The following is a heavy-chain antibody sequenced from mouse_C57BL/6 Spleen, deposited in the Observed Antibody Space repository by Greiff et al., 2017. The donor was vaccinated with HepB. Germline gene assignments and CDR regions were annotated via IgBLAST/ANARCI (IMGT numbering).Heavy chain of an antibody. V-gene: IGHV1-7*01. CDR3: ARDYYGSSYEPYVDY. Sequence: VQLQQSGAELAKPGASVKLSCKASGYTFTSYWMHWVKQRPGQGLEWIGYINPSSGYTKYNQKFKDKATLTADKSSSTADMQLSSLTYEDSSVYYCARDYYGSSYEPYVDYWGQGTTLPVSS. CDR2: INPSSGYT. J-gene: IGHJ2*01. CDR1: GYTFTSYW. D-gene: IGHD1-1*01.